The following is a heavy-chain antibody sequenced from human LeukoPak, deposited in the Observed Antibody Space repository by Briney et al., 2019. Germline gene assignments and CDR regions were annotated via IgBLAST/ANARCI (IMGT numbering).Heavy chain of an antibody. Sequence: ASVKGSCKASGYTFTGYYIHWVRQAPGQGLEWMGWINPNSGGTKYAQNFQGRVTMTRDTSITTAYMELRRLTSDDTAVYYCARGGYYDSSGYFWFDHWGQGTLVTVSS. CDR1: GYTFTGYY. D-gene: IGHD3-22*01. CDR3: ARGGYYDSSGYFWFDH. V-gene: IGHV1-2*02. J-gene: IGHJ5*02. CDR2: INPNSGGT.